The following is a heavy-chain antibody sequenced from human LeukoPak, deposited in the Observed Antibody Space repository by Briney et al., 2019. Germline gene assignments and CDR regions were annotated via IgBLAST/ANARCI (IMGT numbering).Heavy chain of an antibody. CDR1: GYTLTELS. CDR2: FDPEDGET. D-gene: IGHD3-3*01. CDR3: ATALYYDFSAYYMDV. J-gene: IGHJ6*03. V-gene: IGHV1-24*01. Sequence: ASVKVSCKVSGYTLTELSMHWVRQAPGKGLEWMGGFDPEDGETIYAQKFQGRVTMTEDTSTDTAYMELSSLRSEDTAVYYCATALYYDFSAYYMDVWGKGTTVTVSS.